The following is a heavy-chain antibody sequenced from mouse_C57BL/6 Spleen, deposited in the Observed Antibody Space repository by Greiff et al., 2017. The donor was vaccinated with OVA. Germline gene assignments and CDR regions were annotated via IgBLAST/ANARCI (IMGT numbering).Heavy chain of an antibody. Sequence: QVQLQQPGAELVKPGASVKLSCKASGYTFTSYWMHWVKQRPGQGLEWIGLIHPNSGSTNYNEKFKSKATLTVDKSSSTAYMQLSSLTSEDSAVYYCARSPTIVTLDYWGQGTTLTVSS. CDR2: IHPNSGST. D-gene: IGHD2-5*01. CDR1: GYTFTSYW. V-gene: IGHV1-64*01. CDR3: ARSPTIVTLDY. J-gene: IGHJ2*01.